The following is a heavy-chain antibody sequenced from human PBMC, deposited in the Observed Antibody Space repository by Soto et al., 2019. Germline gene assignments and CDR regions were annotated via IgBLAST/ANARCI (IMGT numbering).Heavy chain of an antibody. D-gene: IGHD1-26*01. J-gene: IGHJ4*02. CDR2: FYSGST. CDR1: GGSISSDSYY. Sequence: SETLSLTCSVSGGSISSDSYYWCGIRQPPGKGLEWIGSFYSGSTYYNPSLKSRVTVSEDTSKNELSLKLSSVTAADTAVYYCARHRQWELTFFDYWGQGTLVTVSS. CDR3: ARHRQWELTFFDY. V-gene: IGHV4-39*01.